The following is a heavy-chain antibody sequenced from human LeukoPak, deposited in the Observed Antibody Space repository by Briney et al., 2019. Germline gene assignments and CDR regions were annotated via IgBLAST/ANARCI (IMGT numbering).Heavy chain of an antibody. CDR3: ARANGGTSSNYYMDV. J-gene: IGHJ6*03. CDR2: IFYSGST. CDR1: GGSISSTYYY. D-gene: IGHD2-2*01. V-gene: IGHV4-39*07. Sequence: SETLSLTCTVSGGSISSTYYYWAWVRQPPGKGLECIGGIFYSGSTYYNPSLKIRVTISIATSKTQFSLKLNSVSVADTAVYYCARANGGTSSNYYMDVWGKGTTVTVSS.